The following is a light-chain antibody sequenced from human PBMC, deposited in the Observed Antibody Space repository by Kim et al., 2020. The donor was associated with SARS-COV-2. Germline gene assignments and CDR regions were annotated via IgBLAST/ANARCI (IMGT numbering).Light chain of an antibody. J-gene: IGLJ2*01. CDR2: AKN. CDR1: ILRSCY. CDR3: DSRDSSGNVI. Sequence: SSELTQDPAVYVALGQTVRITCQGDILRSCYATWYQQKPGQAPLVIIYAKNNRPSGSPDRVSGSISGNTASWTITGAQADNEADCYGDSRDSSGNVIFGG. V-gene: IGLV3-19*01.